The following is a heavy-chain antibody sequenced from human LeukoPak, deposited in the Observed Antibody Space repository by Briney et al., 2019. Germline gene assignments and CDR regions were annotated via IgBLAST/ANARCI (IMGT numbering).Heavy chain of an antibody. V-gene: IGHV3-30*18. D-gene: IGHD5-12*01. CDR1: GFTFSSYG. Sequence: PGRSLRLSCAASGFTFSSYGMHRVRQAPGKGLEWVAVISYDGSNKHYADSVKGRFTISRDNSKNTLYLQMNSLRAEDTAVYYCAKSLAAKLHAPDYWGQGTLVTVSS. CDR2: ISYDGSNK. CDR3: AKSLAAKLHAPDY. J-gene: IGHJ4*02.